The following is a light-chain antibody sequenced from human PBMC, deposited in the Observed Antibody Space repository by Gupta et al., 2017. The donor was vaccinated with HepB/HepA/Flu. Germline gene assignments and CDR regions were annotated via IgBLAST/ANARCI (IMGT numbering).Light chain of an antibody. V-gene: IGKV1-5*03. CDR2: QAA. CDR3: QQYINYSSWM. CDR1: QSISTR. Sequence: IQMTKSPSTLSASVGDRVTITCRASQSISTRLAWYQQKPGKAPKFLIYQAATLASGVPSRFSGSGGCTEFTLTISSLQPDDFATYYCQQYINYSSWMFGQGTKVEIK. J-gene: IGKJ1*01.